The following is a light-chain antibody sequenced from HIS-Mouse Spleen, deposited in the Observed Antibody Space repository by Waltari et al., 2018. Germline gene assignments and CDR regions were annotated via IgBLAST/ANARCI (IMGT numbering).Light chain of an antibody. Sequence: DIQMTQSPSSLSASVGDRVTITCRASQSISSYLNWYQQQPGKAHKLLIYSASSLQSGVPSSFSGSGSGTDFTLTISSLQPEAFATYYCQQSYSTPMYTFGQGTKLEIK. CDR2: SAS. CDR3: QQSYSTPMYT. CDR1: QSISSY. V-gene: IGKV1-39*01. J-gene: IGKJ2*01.